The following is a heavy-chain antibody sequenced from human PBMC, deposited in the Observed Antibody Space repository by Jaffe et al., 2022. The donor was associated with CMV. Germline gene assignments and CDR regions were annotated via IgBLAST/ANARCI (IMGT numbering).Heavy chain of an antibody. Sequence: QVQLQESGPGLVKASETLSVICTVSGDSIYSDSWTFIRQPAGKGLEWIGHISAFGDTNYNPSLKRRVTLSVDTSKNQVSLSLSSVTAADTAIYYCARGLSDTYCTGSTCSRGEWFDPWGQGTRVIVSS. CDR3: ARGLSDTYCTGSTCSRGEWFDP. CDR1: GDSIYSDS. CDR2: ISAFGDT. J-gene: IGHJ5*02. D-gene: IGHD2-8*02. V-gene: IGHV4-4*07.